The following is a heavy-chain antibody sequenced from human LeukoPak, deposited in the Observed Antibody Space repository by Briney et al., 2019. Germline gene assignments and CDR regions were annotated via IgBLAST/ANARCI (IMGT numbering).Heavy chain of an antibody. CDR3: AKDTLVGSGSYYYFDY. V-gene: IGHV3-30*02. J-gene: IGHJ4*02. D-gene: IGHD1-26*01. CDR2: IRYDGSNK. Sequence: GGSLRLSCAASGFTFSSYGMHWVRQAPGKGLEGVAFIRYDGSNKYYADSVKGRFTISRDNSKNTLYLQMNSLRAEDTAVYYCAKDTLVGSGSYYYFDYWGQGTLVTVSS. CDR1: GFTFSSYG.